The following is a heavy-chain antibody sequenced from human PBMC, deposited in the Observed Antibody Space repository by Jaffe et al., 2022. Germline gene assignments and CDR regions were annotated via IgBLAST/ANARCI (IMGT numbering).Heavy chain of an antibody. Sequence: EVQLVESGGGLVQPGGSLRLSCAASGFTFSSYEMNWVRQAPGKGLEWVSYISSSGSTIYYADSVKGRFTISRDNAKNSLYLQMNSLRAEDTAVYYCARGSMIVVGFDYWGQGTLVTVSS. CDR1: GFTFSSYE. CDR2: ISSSGSTI. V-gene: IGHV3-48*03. D-gene: IGHD3-22*01. J-gene: IGHJ4*02. CDR3: ARGSMIVVGFDY.